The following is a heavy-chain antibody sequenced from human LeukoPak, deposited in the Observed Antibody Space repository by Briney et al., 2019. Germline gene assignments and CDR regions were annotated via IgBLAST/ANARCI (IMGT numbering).Heavy chain of an antibody. J-gene: IGHJ5*02. Sequence: GSVRLSCAVSGFTLTDYFMHWLRQAPGQGLEWVGYINRTSGEIKYGKKFKGRVTITRDTSISTVLMELSGLTADAMAVYYCVRRAEWGISGNSPWFDPWGQGTLVTVSS. CDR3: VRRAEWGISGNSPWFDP. CDR1: GFTLTDYF. D-gene: IGHD5-18*01. V-gene: IGHV1-2*02. CDR2: INRTSGEI.